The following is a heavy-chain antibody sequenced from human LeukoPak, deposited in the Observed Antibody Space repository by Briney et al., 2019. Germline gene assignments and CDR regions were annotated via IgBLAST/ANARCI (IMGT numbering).Heavy chain of an antibody. D-gene: IGHD1-7*01. CDR2: IYPGDSDT. CDR3: ARGPWNYVYWFDP. V-gene: IGHV5-51*01. CDR1: GYSFTSYW. J-gene: IGHJ5*02. Sequence: GESLKISCKGSGYSFTSYWIVWVRQMPGKGLEWMGIIYPGDSDTRYSPSFQGQVTISADKSISTAYLQWSSLKASDTAMYYCARGPWNYVYWFDPWGQGTLVTVSS.